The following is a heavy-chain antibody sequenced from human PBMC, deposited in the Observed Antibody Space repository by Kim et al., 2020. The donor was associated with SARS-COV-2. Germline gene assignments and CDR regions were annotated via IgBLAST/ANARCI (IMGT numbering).Heavy chain of an antibody. CDR1: GFTFSSYA. V-gene: IGHV3-23*01. CDR2: ISGSGGST. J-gene: IGHJ6*02. Sequence: GGSLRLSCAASGFTFSSYAMSWVRQAPGKGLEWVSAISGSGGSTYYADSVKGRFTISRDNSKNTLYLQMNSLRAEDTAVYYCAKVLTSKLLSYYYYYGMDVWGQGTTVTVSS. CDR3: AKVLTSKLLSYYYYYGMDV. D-gene: IGHD3-16*02.